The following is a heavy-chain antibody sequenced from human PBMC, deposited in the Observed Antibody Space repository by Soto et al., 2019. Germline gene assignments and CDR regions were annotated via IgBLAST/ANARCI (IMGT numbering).Heavy chain of an antibody. Sequence: QVQLVQSGAEVKKLGSSVKVSCKASGGTFSSYAITWVRQAPGQGLEWMGEIIPIFDTANYAQKFQGRVTITADESTSTAYMELSSLRSEDTALYYWARDRRPSSGCYPYWFDPWGQGTLVTVSS. CDR1: GGTFSSYA. CDR3: ARDRRPSSGCYPYWFDP. D-gene: IGHD3-22*01. CDR2: IIPIFDTA. V-gene: IGHV1-69*12. J-gene: IGHJ5*02.